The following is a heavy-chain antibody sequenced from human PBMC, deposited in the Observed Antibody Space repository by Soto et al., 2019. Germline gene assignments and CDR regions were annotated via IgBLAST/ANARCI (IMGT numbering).Heavy chain of an antibody. J-gene: IGHJ6*02. D-gene: IGHD5-12*01. CDR3: ASSMATSAYYYYGMDV. CDR2: IYSGGST. Sequence: PGGSLRLSCAASGFTVSSNYMSWVRQAPGKGLEWVSVIYSGGSTYYADSVKGRFTISRDNSKNTLYLQMNSLRAEDTAVYYCASSMATSAYYYYGMDVWGQGTTVTVS. V-gene: IGHV3-53*01. CDR1: GFTVSSNY.